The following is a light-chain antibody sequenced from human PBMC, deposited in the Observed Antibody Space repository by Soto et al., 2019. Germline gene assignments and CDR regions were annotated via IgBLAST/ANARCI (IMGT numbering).Light chain of an antibody. CDR3: LSYTSANTRV. J-gene: IGLJ3*02. Sequence: QSALTQPASVSASPGQSITISCTGTSSDVGGYKFVSWYQHHPGKAPKLMIYEVNNRPSGDSNRFSGSKSGNTASLTISGLQPEDEADYYCLSYTSANTRVFGGGTQLTVL. V-gene: IGLV2-14*01. CDR2: EVN. CDR1: SSDVGGYKF.